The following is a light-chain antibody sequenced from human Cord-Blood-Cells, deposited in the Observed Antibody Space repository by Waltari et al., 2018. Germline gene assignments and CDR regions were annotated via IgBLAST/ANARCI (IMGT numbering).Light chain of an antibody. Sequence: SYELPQPPSVSVSPGQTASITCSGDKSGDKSACWYQQKPGQSPVLVIYQDSKRPSGIPERFSGSNSGNTATLTISGTQAMDEADYYCQAWDSSTNVFGTGTKVTVL. CDR1: KSGDKS. CDR2: QDS. V-gene: IGLV3-1*01. J-gene: IGLJ1*01. CDR3: QAWDSSTNV.